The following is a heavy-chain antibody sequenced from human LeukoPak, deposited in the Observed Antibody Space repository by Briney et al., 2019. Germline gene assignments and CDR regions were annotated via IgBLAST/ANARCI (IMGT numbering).Heavy chain of an antibody. V-gene: IGHV3-23*01. Sequence: PGGSMRLSCAASGFTFSNHAMSWVRQAPGKGLEWVSGISSSGSSTLFADHVKGRFTISRDNAKNSLYLQINTLQAEDTAVYYCARRSPGSSSLFFYYMDVWGKGTTVTVSS. D-gene: IGHD1-26*01. J-gene: IGHJ6*03. CDR1: GFTFSNHA. CDR2: ISSSGSST. CDR3: ARRSPGSSSLFFYYMDV.